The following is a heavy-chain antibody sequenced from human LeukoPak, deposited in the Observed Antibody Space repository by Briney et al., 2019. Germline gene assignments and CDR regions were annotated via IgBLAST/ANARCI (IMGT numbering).Heavy chain of an antibody. D-gene: IGHD6-13*01. CDR3: ARVTGYVMEDYFDY. CDR1: GGSFSGYY. J-gene: IGHJ4*02. Sequence: NPSETLSLTCAVYGGSFSGYYWSWIRQPPGKGLEWIGYIYYSGSTNYNPSLKSRVTISVDTSKNQFSLRLSSVTAADTAVYYCARVTGYVMEDYFDYWGQGTLVTVSS. CDR2: IYYSGST. V-gene: IGHV4-59*01.